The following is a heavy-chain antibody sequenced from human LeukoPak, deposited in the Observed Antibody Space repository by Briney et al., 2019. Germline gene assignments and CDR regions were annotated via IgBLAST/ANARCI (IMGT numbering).Heavy chain of an antibody. CDR1: GFTFSIYA. CDR2: TSSDGSDK. D-gene: IGHD1-14*01. Sequence: QPGSSLRLSCAASGFTFSIYAMLCVRHAPGEGLEWVAVTSSDGSDKYYADSVKGRFTISRDNSKSTLYLQMNSLRVEDTAVYYCARQNNRIFDYWGQGTLVTVSS. J-gene: IGHJ4*02. V-gene: IGHV3-30*04. CDR3: ARQNNRIFDY.